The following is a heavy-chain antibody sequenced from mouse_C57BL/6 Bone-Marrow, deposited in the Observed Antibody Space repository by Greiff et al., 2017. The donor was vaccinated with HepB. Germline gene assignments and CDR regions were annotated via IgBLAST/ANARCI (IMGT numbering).Heavy chain of an antibody. J-gene: IGHJ2*01. V-gene: IGHV1-59*01. CDR1: GYTFTSYW. Sequence: QVQLQQPGAELVRPGSSVKLSCKASGYTFTSYWMHWVKQRPGQGLEWIGVIYPSDSYTNYNQKFKGKATLTVDTSSSTAYMQLSSLTSGDSAVYYCAGGAVFTTALEGDYWGQGTTLTVSS. CDR3: AGGAVFTTALEGDY. D-gene: IGHD1-2*01. CDR2: IYPSDSYT.